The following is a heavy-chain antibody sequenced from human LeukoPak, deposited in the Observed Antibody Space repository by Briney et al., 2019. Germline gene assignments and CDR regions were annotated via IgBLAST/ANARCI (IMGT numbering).Heavy chain of an antibody. Sequence: GGSLRLSCAASGFTFSSYWMHWVRQAPGKGLVWVSGISGSGGSTYYADSVKGRFTISRDNSKNTLYLQMNSLRAEDTAVYYCAKHGFGVFEGYWGQGTLVTVSS. CDR3: AKHGFGVFEGY. V-gene: IGHV3-23*01. CDR1: GFTFSSYW. J-gene: IGHJ4*02. D-gene: IGHD3-10*01. CDR2: ISGSGGST.